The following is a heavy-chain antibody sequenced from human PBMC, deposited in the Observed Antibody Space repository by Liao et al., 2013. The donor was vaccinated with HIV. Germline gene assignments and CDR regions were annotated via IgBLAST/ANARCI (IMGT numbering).Heavy chain of an antibody. V-gene: IGHV4-4*07. CDR2: IYTSGST. D-gene: IGHD3-3*01. CDR3: ARTDQYYDFWNGYENWFDP. J-gene: IGHJ5*02. CDR1: GGSISSYY. Sequence: QVQLQESGPGLVKPSETLSLTCTVSGGSISSYYWSWIRQPAGQGLEWIGHIYTSGSTNYNPSLKSRVTMSVDTSKNQFSLKLSSVTAADTAVYYCARTDQYYDFWNGYENWFDPWGQGTLVTVSS.